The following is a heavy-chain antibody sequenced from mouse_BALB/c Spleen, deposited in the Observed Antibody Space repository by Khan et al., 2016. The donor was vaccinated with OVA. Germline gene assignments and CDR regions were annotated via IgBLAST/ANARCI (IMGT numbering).Heavy chain of an antibody. CDR2: ISSGGDYI. J-gene: IGHJ3*01. V-gene: IGHV5-9-3*01. Sequence: EVELVESGGDLVKPGGSLKLSCSASGFTFSTYAMSWVRQTPEQRLEWVATISSGGDYIYYPDSVKGRFTISRDNAKNTPYLQMSSLRSEDTAMYYCARHNYGPFAYWGQGTLVTVSA. CDR3: ARHNYGPFAY. CDR1: GFTFSTYA. D-gene: IGHD1-1*01.